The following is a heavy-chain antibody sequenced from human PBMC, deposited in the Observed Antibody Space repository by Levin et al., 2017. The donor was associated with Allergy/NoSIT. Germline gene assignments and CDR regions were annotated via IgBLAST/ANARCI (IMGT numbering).Heavy chain of an antibody. J-gene: IGHJ4*02. D-gene: IGHD1-26*01. Sequence: GGSLRLSCAASGFTFSSYWMHWVRQAPGKGLVWVSRINSDGSSTSYADSVKGRFTISRDNAKNTLYLQMNSLRAEDTAVYYCHSGSYKEAFDYWGQGTLVTVSS. CDR2: INSDGSST. V-gene: IGHV3-74*01. CDR3: HSGSYKEAFDY. CDR1: GFTFSSYW.